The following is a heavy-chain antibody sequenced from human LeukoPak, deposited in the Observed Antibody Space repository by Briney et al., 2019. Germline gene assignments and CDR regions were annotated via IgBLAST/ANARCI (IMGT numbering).Heavy chain of an antibody. D-gene: IGHD7-27*01. Sequence: SETLSLTCAVYGGSFSGYYWSWIRQPPGKGLEWIGSIYYSGSTYYNPSLKSRVTISVDTSKNQFSLNLISVTAADTAVYYCASRKLGNDYWGQGTLVTVSS. CDR1: GGSFSGYY. CDR2: IYYSGST. J-gene: IGHJ4*02. CDR3: ASRKLGNDY. V-gene: IGHV4-34*01.